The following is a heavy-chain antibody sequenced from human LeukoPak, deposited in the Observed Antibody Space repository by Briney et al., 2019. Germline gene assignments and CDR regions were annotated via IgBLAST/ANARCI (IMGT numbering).Heavy chain of an antibody. D-gene: IGHD3-3*01. CDR2: VYPGDSDT. Sequence: GEPLKISCKASGYSFTTYWIGWVRPMPGKGLEWMGIVYPGDSDTTYSPSFQGQVTISADMSISTAYLQWSSLKASDTAIYYCARILRSKKTDYDFWTGSLEDNYFDPWGQGTLVTVSS. CDR1: GYSFTTYW. J-gene: IGHJ5*02. CDR3: ARILRSKKTDYDFWTGSLEDNYFDP. V-gene: IGHV5-51*01.